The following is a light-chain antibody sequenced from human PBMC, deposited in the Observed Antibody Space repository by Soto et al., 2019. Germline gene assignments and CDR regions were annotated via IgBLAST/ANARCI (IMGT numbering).Light chain of an antibody. CDR2: DAS. Sequence: EIVLTQSPATLSLSPGERATLSCRASQSVSSYLAWYQQKPGQAPRLLIYDASNRATGIPARFRGRGSGTGFTLTISSLEAEDFALYYCQQHGNWPPITCGQGTRLDIK. CDR1: QSVSSY. CDR3: QQHGNWPPIT. V-gene: IGKV3-11*01. J-gene: IGKJ5*01.